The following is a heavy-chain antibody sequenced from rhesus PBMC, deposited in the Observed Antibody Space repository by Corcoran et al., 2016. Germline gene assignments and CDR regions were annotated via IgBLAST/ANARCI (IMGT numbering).Heavy chain of an antibody. CDR1: GYSFTSSW. Sequence: EVQLVQSGAEVKRPGESLRISCKTSGYSFTSSWISWVRQIHGKGLEWMGKIDPQGTESRYSPSFQGQVTFSAAKSISTTYLQWSSLKASDTATYYCASSPSGYDAFDFWGQGLRVTVSS. D-gene: IGHD3-28*01. J-gene: IGHJ3*01. CDR2: IDPQGTES. CDR3: ASSPSGYDAFDF. V-gene: IGHV5S1*01.